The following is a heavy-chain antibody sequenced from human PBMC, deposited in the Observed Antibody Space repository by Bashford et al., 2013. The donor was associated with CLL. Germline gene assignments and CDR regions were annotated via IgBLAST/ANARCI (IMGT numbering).Heavy chain of an antibody. CDR2: MNPNSGNT. V-gene: IGHV1-8*01. D-gene: IGHD3-22*01. CDR3: ASDRNGMDV. J-gene: IGHJ6*02. CDR1: GYSLSSDD. Sequence: ASVKVSCKAIGYSLSSDDINWVRQATGQGLEWMGWMNPNSGNTGYAQKFQGRVTMTRDTSISTAYMELSSLTSEDTAVYYCASDRNGMDVWGQGTTVTVSS.